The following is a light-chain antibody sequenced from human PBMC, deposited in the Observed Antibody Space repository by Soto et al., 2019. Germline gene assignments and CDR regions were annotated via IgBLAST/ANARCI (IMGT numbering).Light chain of an antibody. CDR3: SSYAGSSSLPYV. CDR2: EVN. CDR1: SSDVGDYNL. Sequence: QSALTQPASVSGSPEQSITISCTGTSSDVGDYNLVSWYQQFPGKAPKLIIYEVNERPSGVSNRFSGSKSGNTASLTISGLQAEDEADYYCSSYAGSSSLPYVFGTGTKVTV. V-gene: IGLV2-23*02. J-gene: IGLJ1*01.